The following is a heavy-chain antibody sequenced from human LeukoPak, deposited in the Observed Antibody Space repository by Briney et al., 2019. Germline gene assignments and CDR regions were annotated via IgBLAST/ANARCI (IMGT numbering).Heavy chain of an antibody. CDR2: IHRSGRP. CDR3: AREILGGFNPGAY. J-gene: IGHJ4*02. V-gene: IGHV4-4*02. Sequence: SETLSLTCTVSLDSTTSNFWSWVRQPPGKSLEWIGEIHRSGRPNYNPSLQSRVTISIDRSRNQIVLELSSVTAADTAFYYCAREILGGFNPGAYWGQGTLVTVSS. CDR1: LDSTTSNF. D-gene: IGHD1-14*01.